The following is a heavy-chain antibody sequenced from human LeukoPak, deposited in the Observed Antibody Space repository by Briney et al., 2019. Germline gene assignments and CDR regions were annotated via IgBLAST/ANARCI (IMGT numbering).Heavy chain of an antibody. D-gene: IGHD3-10*01. V-gene: IGHV3-66*01. CDR1: GFTFSSYS. J-gene: IGHJ6*03. Sequence: GGSLRLSCAASGFTFSSYSMSWVRQAPGKGLEWVSVIYSGGSTYYADSVKGRFTISRDNSKNTLYLQMNSLRAEDTAVYYCAGDRARYMDVWGKGTTVTISS. CDR3: AGDRARYMDV. CDR2: IYSGGST.